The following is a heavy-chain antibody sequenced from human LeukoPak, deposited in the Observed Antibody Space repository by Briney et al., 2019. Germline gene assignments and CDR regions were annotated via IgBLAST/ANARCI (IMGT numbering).Heavy chain of an antibody. V-gene: IGHV3-48*03. CDR3: ASADYDGSGSPSGMDV. CDR2: ISSSVSTI. Sequence: GGSLRLSCAASGFTFSSYEMNWVRQAPGKGLEWGSYISSSVSTIYYTDPVQGRFTISRDNDKTSLYLQMNSMRADDTAVYYCASADYDGSGSPSGMDVWGKGTTVTVSS. J-gene: IGHJ6*04. D-gene: IGHD3-10*01. CDR1: GFTFSSYE.